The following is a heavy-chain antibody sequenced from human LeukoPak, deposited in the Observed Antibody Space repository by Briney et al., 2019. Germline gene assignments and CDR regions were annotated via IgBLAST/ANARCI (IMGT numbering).Heavy chain of an antibody. D-gene: IGHD2-8*02. CDR3: ASQSLYWDFDY. CDR1: GFTFSSYW. V-gene: IGHV3-74*01. CDR2: INSDGSST. J-gene: IGHJ4*02. Sequence: GGSLRLSCAASGFTFSSYWMHWVRQAPGKGLVWVSRINSDGSSTTYADSVKGRFTISRDNAKNTLYLQMNSLRAEDTAVYYCASQSLYWDFDYWGQGTLVTASS.